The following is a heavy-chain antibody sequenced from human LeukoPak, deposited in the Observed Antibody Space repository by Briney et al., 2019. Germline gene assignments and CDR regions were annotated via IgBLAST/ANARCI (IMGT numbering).Heavy chain of an antibody. D-gene: IGHD5-24*01. CDR1: GFTFTTSA. Sequence: SVKVSCKASGFTFTTSAMQWVRQARGQRPEWIGWIVVGSGNTNYAQKFQDRVTITRDKSTGTAYMELNRLRSDDTAVYYCAAELEMATDAFDIWGQGTMVTVSS. CDR2: IVVGSGNT. CDR3: AAELEMATDAFDI. V-gene: IGHV1-58*02. J-gene: IGHJ3*02.